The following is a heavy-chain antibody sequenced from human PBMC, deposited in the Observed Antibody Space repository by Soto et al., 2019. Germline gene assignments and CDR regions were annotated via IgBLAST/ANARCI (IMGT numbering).Heavy chain of an antibody. CDR2: IYHSGGT. J-gene: IGHJ4*02. V-gene: IGHV4-38-2*01. D-gene: IGHD2-8*01. Sequence: SETLSLTCAVSGFSISSGYYWGWIRQPPGKGLEGIGSIYHSGGTYYNPSLKSRVTISVDTSKNQFSLKLSSVTAADTAVYYCVSTTKLGYCTNGVCYVGFDYWGQGTLVTVSS. CDR3: VSTTKLGYCTNGVCYVGFDY. CDR1: GFSISSGYY.